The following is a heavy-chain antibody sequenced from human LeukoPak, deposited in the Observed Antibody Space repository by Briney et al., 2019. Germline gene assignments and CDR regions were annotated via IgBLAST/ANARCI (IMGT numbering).Heavy chain of an antibody. Sequence: SVKVSCKASGGTFSSYTISWVRQALGQGLEWMGRIIPILGIANYAQKFQGRVTITADKSTSTAYMELSSLRSEDTAVYYCAREGKQWLQYYFDYWGQGTLVTVSS. J-gene: IGHJ4*02. CDR1: GGTFSSYT. D-gene: IGHD6-19*01. V-gene: IGHV1-69*04. CDR2: IIPILGIA. CDR3: AREGKQWLQYYFDY.